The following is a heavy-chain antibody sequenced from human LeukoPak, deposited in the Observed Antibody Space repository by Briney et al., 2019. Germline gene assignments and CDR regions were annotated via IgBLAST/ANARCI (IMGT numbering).Heavy chain of an antibody. J-gene: IGHJ1*01. V-gene: IGHV4-39*01. CDR1: GGSFSSSSHY. D-gene: IGHD2-15*01. Sequence: PSETLSLTCTVSGGSFSSSSHYWHWIRQPPGKGLEWIVSIYYSGSTNYNPSLQSRVTISVNTSKNQFSLRLSSVTAADTAMYYCARRDCSGGSCYFQPWGQGTLVTVSS. CDR2: IYYSGST. CDR3: ARRDCSGGSCYFQP.